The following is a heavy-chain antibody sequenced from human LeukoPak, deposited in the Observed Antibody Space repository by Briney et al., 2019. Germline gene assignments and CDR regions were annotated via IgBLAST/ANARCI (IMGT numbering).Heavy chain of an antibody. J-gene: IGHJ4*02. D-gene: IGHD4-23*01. CDR3: AREMPTVVPFDT. CDR2: LSYSGKT. Sequence: PSETLSLTCAVSDVSITSNSHYWGWIRQTPGRRLEWIATLSYSGKTHYSPSLKVRGTLSADTSKNQFSLELTSVTAADTAVYFCAREMPTVVPFDTWGQGILVTVSS. CDR1: DVSITSNSHY. V-gene: IGHV4-39*07.